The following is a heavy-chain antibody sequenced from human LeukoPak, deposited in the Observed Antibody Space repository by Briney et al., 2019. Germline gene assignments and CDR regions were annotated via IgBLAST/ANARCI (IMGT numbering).Heavy chain of an antibody. J-gene: IGHJ6*03. D-gene: IGHD3-16*01. CDR1: GFTFSSYG. Sequence: GGSLRLSCAASGFTFSSYGMHWVRQAPGKGLEWVAFIRYDGSNKYYADSVKGRFTISRDNSKNTLYLQMSSLRPEDTAVYYCAKHITFGETRYMDVWGKGTTVTISS. CDR2: IRYDGSNK. V-gene: IGHV3-30*02. CDR3: AKHITFGETRYMDV.